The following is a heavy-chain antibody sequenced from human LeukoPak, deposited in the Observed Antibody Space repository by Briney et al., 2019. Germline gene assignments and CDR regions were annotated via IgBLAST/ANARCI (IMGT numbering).Heavy chain of an antibody. J-gene: IGHJ4*02. D-gene: IGHD2/OR15-2a*01. V-gene: IGHV3-74*01. Sequence: GGSLRLSCAASGFTFSDTWMHWVRQAPGEGLVWASRIRSDGSDTRYAESVKGRFTISRDNAKNTLYLQMNSLRAEDTAVYYCARDWFHAIDYWGQGTLVTVSS. CDR2: IRSDGSDT. CDR1: GFTFSDTW. CDR3: ARDWFHAIDY.